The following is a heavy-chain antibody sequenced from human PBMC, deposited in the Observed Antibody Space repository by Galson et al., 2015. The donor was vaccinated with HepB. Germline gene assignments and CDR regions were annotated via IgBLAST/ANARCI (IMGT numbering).Heavy chain of an antibody. V-gene: IGHV3-21*01. D-gene: IGHD3-22*01. J-gene: IGHJ6*02. Sequence: SLRLSCAASGFTFSSYSMNWVRQAPGKGLEWVSSISSSSSYIYYADSVKGRFTISRDNAKNSLYLQMNSLRAEDTAVYYCAREGSRDYYDSSGYYQGGGYYYGMDVWGQGTTVTVSS. CDR3: AREGSRDYYDSSGYYQGGGYYYGMDV. CDR1: GFTFSSYS. CDR2: ISSSSSYI.